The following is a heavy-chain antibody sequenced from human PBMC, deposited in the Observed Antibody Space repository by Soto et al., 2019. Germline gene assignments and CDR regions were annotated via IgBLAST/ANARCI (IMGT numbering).Heavy chain of an antibody. D-gene: IGHD1-1*01. CDR1: GFSVSNND. Sequence: PGGSLRLSCAASGFSVSNNDMSWVRQAPGKGLEWVSIIYAGGSTYYADSVKDRFTIPRDISKNTLSLQMNSLRAEDTAVYYCARGGYWNQIDYWGQGTPVTV. CDR3: ARGGYWNQIDY. CDR2: IYAGGST. J-gene: IGHJ4*02. V-gene: IGHV3-66*01.